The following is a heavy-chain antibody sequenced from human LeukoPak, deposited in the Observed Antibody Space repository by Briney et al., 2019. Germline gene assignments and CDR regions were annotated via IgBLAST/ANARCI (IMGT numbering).Heavy chain of an antibody. J-gene: IGHJ5*02. Sequence: SETLSLTCTVSGGSISSSSHYWGWIRQPPGKGLEWIGSMYYRGSTYHNPSLKSRVTISVDTSKNQFSLKLSSVTAADTAVYYCARVIVVVVAATLSSWFDPWGQGTLVTVSS. CDR1: GGSISSSSHY. CDR3: ARVIVVVVAATLSSWFDP. V-gene: IGHV4-39*07. CDR2: MYYRGST. D-gene: IGHD2-15*01.